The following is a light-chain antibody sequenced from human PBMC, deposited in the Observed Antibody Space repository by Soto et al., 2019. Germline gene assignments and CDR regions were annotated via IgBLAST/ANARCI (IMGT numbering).Light chain of an antibody. V-gene: IGKV3-20*01. CDR3: QKYDSSPWT. CDR2: GES. J-gene: IGKJ1*01. CDR1: QSVSSSY. Sequence: ELVLTQSPGTLSLSPGESATLSCRASQSVSSSYLAWYQQKPGQAPRLLIYGESNRASGISDRFSGSGSGTDFTLTIYRLEPEDFAVYYCQKYDSSPWTCGQGTKVDIK.